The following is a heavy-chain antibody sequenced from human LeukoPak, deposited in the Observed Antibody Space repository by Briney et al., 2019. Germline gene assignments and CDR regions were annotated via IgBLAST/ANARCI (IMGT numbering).Heavy chain of an antibody. J-gene: IGHJ6*03. CDR2: IYTSGST. D-gene: IGHD2-2*02. CDR1: GGSISSCY. CDR3: ARTLGTHVVVPAAIDYYYMDV. Sequence: SSETLSLTCTVSGGSISSCYWSWIRQPPGKGLEWIGYIYTSGSTNYNPSLKSRVTISVDTSKNQFSLKLSSVTAADTAVYYCARTLGTHVVVPAAIDYYYMDVWGKGTTVTVSS. V-gene: IGHV4-4*09.